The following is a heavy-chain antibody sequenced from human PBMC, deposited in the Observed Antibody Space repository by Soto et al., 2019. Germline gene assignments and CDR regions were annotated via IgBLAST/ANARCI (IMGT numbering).Heavy chain of an antibody. CDR2: IKQDGSEK. CDR1: GFTFSSYW. V-gene: IGHV3-7*01. Sequence: GGSLRLSCAASGFTFSSYWMSWVRQAPGKVLEWVANIKQDGSEKYYVDSVKGRFTISRDNAKNSLYLQMNSPRAEDTAVYYCARERDYYDSSGPSSPLWPWGQGTLVNVSS. D-gene: IGHD3-22*01. J-gene: IGHJ5*02. CDR3: ARERDYYDSSGPSSPLWP.